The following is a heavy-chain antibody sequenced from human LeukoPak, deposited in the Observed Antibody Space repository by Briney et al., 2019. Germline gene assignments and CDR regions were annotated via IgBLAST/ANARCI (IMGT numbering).Heavy chain of an antibody. CDR2: ISSSSSYI. V-gene: IGHV3-21*01. D-gene: IGHD4-17*01. Sequence: GGSLRLSCAASGFTFSSYSMNWVRQAPGKGLEWVLSISSSSSYIYYADSVKGRFTISRDNAKNSLYLQMNSLRAEDTAVYYCARDPSPNGDYYFDYWGQGTLVTVSS. CDR3: ARDPSPNGDYYFDY. CDR1: GFTFSSYS. J-gene: IGHJ4*02.